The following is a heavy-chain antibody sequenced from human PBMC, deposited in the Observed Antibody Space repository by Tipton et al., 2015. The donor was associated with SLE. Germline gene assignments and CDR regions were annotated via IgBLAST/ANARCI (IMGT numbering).Heavy chain of an antibody. J-gene: IGHJ5*02. V-gene: IGHV4-61*05. Sequence: TLSLTCYVSGYAINSGYYWGWIRQPPGKGLEWIGYIYYSGSTNYNPSLKSRVTISVDTSKNQFSLRLTSVTAADTAVYFCARRIPNCGSGNPKDNWFDPWGQGTLVTASS. D-gene: IGHD2-21*01. CDR1: GYAINSGYY. CDR2: IYYSGST. CDR3: ARRIPNCGSGNPKDNWFDP.